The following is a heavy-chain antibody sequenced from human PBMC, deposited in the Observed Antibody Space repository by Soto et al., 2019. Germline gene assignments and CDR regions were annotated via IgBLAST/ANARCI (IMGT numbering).Heavy chain of an antibody. CDR2: ISYDGNNR. Sequence: QVQVVESGGGVVHPGRSLRLSCAASGDSGFSFSSYGFHWVRQAPGKGLEWMAVISYDGNNRHFADSVKGRFTVSRDNSLLKVFLQMNSLKPEDTAVYYCAKDRMVTSSLCGMDVWGQGTTVTVSS. CDR3: AKDRMVTSSLCGMDV. CDR1: GDSGFSFSSYG. D-gene: IGHD5-18*01. V-gene: IGHV3-30*18. J-gene: IGHJ6*02.